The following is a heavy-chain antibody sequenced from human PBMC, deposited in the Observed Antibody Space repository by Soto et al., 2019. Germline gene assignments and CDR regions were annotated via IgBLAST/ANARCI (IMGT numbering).Heavy chain of an antibody. CDR2: IDPRDSYT. CDR1: GYSFTTYW. V-gene: IGHV5-10-1*01. J-gene: IGHJ5*02. Sequence: PGESLKISCEASGYSFTTYWISWVRQMPGKGLEWMGAIDPRDSYTKYSPSFQGHVTISVEKSISTAYLQWKSLKASDTAIYYCAIEKSDLELFNWLDPWGEGTMVTFYS. CDR3: AIEKSDLELFNWLDP. D-gene: IGHD1-7*01.